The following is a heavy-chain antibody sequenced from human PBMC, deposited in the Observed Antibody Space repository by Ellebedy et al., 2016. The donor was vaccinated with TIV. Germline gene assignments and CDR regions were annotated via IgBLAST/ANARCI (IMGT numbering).Heavy chain of an antibody. D-gene: IGHD5-18*01. CDR3: AREVEELWLQDY. CDR1: GGTFSSYA. V-gene: IGHV1-69*04. CDR2: IIPILGIA. J-gene: IGHJ4*02. Sequence: AASVKVSCKASGGTFSSYAISWVRQAPGQGLEWMGRIIPILGIANYAQKFQGRVTITADKSTSTAYMELSSLRSEDTAVYYCAREVEELWLQDYWGQGTLVTVSS.